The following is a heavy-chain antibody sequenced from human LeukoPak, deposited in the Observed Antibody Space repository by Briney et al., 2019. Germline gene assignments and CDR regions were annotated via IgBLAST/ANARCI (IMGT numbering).Heavy chain of an antibody. J-gene: IGHJ4*02. V-gene: IGHV4-34*01. CDR1: GGSFSGYY. CDR2: INHSGST. CDR3: ARDMGY. Sequence: SETLPLTCAVYGGSFSGYYWSWIRQPPGKGLEWIGEINHSGSTNYNPSLKSRVTISVDTSKNQFSLKLSSVTAADTAVYYCARDMGYWGQGTLVTVSS.